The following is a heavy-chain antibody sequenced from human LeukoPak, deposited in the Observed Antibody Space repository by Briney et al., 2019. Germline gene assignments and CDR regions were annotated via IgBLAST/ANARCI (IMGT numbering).Heavy chain of an antibody. J-gene: IGHJ4*02. Sequence: SETLSLTCTVPGGSISSSYYYWGWIRQPPGKGLEWIGYIYYSGSTYCNPSLKSRVTISVDTSKNQFSLRLNSVTAADTAVYYCARGDTWFDYWGQGTLVTVSS. CDR3: ARGDTWFDY. V-gene: IGHV4-31*03. CDR2: IYYSGST. CDR1: GGSISSSYYY. D-gene: IGHD5-18*01.